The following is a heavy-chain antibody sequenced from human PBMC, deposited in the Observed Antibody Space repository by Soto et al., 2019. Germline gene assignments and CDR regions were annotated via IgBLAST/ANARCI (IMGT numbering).Heavy chain of an antibody. J-gene: IGHJ4*02. Sequence: QVQLVESGGGVVQPGRSLRLSCAASGFTFSSYGMHWVRQAPGKGLEWVAVIWYDGSNKYYADSVKGRFTIYRDNSKNTLYLQMNSLRAEDTAVYYCARTASAAPYYFDYWGQGTLVTVSS. CDR3: ARTASAAPYYFDY. D-gene: IGHD2-2*01. CDR2: IWYDGSNK. CDR1: GFTFSSYG. V-gene: IGHV3-33*01.